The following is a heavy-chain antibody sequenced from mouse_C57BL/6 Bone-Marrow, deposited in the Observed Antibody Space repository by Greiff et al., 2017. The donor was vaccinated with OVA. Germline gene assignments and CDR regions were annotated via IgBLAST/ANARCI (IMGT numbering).Heavy chain of an antibody. CDR1: GYSITSGYY. J-gene: IGHJ4*01. CDR3: ARGYSNYWYYAMDY. CDR2: ISYDGSN. D-gene: IGHD2-5*01. Sequence: EVQLQESGPGLVKPSQSLSLTCSVTGYSITSGYYWNWIRQFPGNKLEWMGYISYDGSNNYNPSLKNRISITRDTSKNQFFLKLNSVTTEDTATYYCARGYSNYWYYAMDYWGQGTSVTVSS. V-gene: IGHV3-6*01.